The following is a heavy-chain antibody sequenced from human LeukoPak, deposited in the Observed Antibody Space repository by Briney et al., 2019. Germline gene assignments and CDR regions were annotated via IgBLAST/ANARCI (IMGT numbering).Heavy chain of an antibody. CDR3: ARDQAGSGHYADY. CDR1: GFTFSNYA. Sequence: GGSLRLSCAASGFTFSNYAMHWVRQAPGRGLEWLAYIRYDGSSKYYADFVKGRFTISRDYSKNTLYLHMNSLRAEDTAVYYCARDQAGSGHYADYWGQGTLVTVSS. CDR2: IRYDGSSK. V-gene: IGHV3-30*02. J-gene: IGHJ4*02. D-gene: IGHD3-10*01.